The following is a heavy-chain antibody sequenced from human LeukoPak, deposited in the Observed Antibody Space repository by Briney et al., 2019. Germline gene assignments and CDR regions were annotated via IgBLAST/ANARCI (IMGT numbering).Heavy chain of an antibody. J-gene: IGHJ6*03. CDR3: ARVFDSGSQAYFYYMDV. V-gene: IGHV4-59*01. CDR1: GGSIRGYY. D-gene: IGHD3-10*01. Sequence: SETLSLTCNVSGGSIRGYYWSWIRQPPGKGLEWIGYIYSSGSTNYNPSLKSRVTMSVDTSKDQFSLKVSSVTAADTAVYYCARVFDSGSQAYFYYMDVWGKGTTVTIFS. CDR2: IYSSGST.